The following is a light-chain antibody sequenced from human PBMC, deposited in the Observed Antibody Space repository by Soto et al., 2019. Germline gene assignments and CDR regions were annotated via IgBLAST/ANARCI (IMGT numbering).Light chain of an antibody. V-gene: IGLV1-40*01. CDR3: QSYDSSLIYV. CDR1: NSNIGAGYD. CDR2: GNS. Sequence: QSVLTQPPSVSGAPGQRVTISCTGSNSNIGAGYDVHWYQQLPGTAPKLLIYGNSNRPSGVPDRFSGSKSGTSASLAITGLQAEDEADYYCQSYDSSLIYVFGTGTKVTVL. J-gene: IGLJ1*01.